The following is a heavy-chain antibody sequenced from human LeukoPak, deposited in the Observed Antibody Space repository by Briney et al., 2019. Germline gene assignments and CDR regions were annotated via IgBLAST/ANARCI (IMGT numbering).Heavy chain of an antibody. Sequence: SETLSLTCTVSGGSISSYYWSWIRQPPGKGLEWIGCIYYSGSTNYNPSLKSRVTISVDTSKNQFSLKLSSVTAADTAVYYCARALAYCGGDCYSRSYYFDYWGQGTLVTVSS. CDR3: ARALAYCGGDCYSRSYYFDY. CDR1: GGSISSYY. CDR2: IYYSGST. V-gene: IGHV4-59*01. D-gene: IGHD2-21*02. J-gene: IGHJ4*02.